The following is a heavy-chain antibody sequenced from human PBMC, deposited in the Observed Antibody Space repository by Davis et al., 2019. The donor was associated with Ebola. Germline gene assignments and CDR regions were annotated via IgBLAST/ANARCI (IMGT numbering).Heavy chain of an antibody. CDR2: IIPGLPKP. J-gene: IGHJ4*02. CDR3: ATLNRSAFHH. D-gene: IGHD2-15*01. V-gene: IGHV1-69*04. Sequence: SVKVSCKAVGDTLTSYAMTWVRQAPGQGLEWMGRIIPGLPKPSYAQKFQGRVTFTADKSATIAYIELSSLRSGDTAVYYCATLNRSAFHHWGQGTLVTVSS. CDR1: GDTLTSYA.